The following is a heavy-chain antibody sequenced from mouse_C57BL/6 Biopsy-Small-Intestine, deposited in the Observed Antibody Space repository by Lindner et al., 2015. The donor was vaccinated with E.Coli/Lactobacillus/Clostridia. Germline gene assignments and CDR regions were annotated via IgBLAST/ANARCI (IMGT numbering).Heavy chain of an antibody. J-gene: IGHJ3*01. CDR3: ARRGCISARFAY. CDR1: GFNIKDYY. CDR2: IDPEDGET. V-gene: IGHV14-2*01. Sequence: VQLQESGAELVKPGASVKLSCTASGFNIKDYYMHWVKQRTEQGLEWIGRIDPEDGETKCAPKFQGKATMTADTSSNTAYLQLSSLTSEDTAVYYCARRGCISARFAYWGQGTLVTVSA. D-gene: IGHD1-2*01.